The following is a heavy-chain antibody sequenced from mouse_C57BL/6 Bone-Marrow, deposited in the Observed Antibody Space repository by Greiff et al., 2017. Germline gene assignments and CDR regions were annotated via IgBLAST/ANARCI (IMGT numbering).Heavy chain of an antibody. D-gene: IGHD1-1*01. J-gene: IGHJ1*03. CDR2: ISSGGDCI. Sequence: EVKLMESGEGLVKPGGSLKLSCAASGFTFSSYAMSWVRQTPEKRLEWVAYISSGGDCIYYADTVKGRFTIAIDNARNTQYLQKSSLKSEDTAVYYCTRAAYYGSSHYWYFEVWGTGTTVTVST. V-gene: IGHV5-9-1*02. CDR3: TRAAYYGSSHYWYFEV. CDR1: GFTFSSYA.